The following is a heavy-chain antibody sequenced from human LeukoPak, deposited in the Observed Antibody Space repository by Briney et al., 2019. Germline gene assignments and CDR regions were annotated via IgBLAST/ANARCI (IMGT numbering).Heavy chain of an antibody. J-gene: IGHJ6*03. D-gene: IGHD1-26*01. CDR2: ISSSSSYI. CDR3: ARAYSETYGLGYYYMDV. CDR1: GFTFNTYS. Sequence: GGSLRLSCAASGFTFNTYSMNWVRRAPGKGLEWVSSISSSSSYIYYADSVKGRLTISRDNAKNSLYLQMNSLRAEDTAVYYCARAYSETYGLGYYYMDVWGKGTTVTISS. V-gene: IGHV3-21*01.